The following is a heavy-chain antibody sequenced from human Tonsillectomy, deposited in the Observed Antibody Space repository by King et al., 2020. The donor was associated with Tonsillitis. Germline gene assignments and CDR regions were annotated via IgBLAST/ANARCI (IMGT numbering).Heavy chain of an antibody. CDR1: GFTFSSYA. V-gene: IGHV3-23*04. J-gene: IGHJ4*02. CDR3: AKGFIAAASNTLGYFDY. CDR2: ISGSGGST. D-gene: IGHD6-13*01. Sequence: VQLVESGGGLVQPGGSLRVSCAASGFTFSSYAMSWVRQAPGKGLEWVSAISGSGGSTYYADSVKGRFTISRDNSKNTLYLQVNSLRAEDTAVYYCAKGFIAAASNTLGYFDYWGQGTLVTVSS.